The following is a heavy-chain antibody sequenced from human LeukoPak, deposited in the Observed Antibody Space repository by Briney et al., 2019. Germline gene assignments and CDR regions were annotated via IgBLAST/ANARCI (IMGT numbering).Heavy chain of an antibody. V-gene: IGHV4-34*01. D-gene: IGHD1-26*01. CDR3: ARRPGGSYTRRVFDY. CDR2: INHSGSN. CDR1: GVSSSGYY. Sequence: SESLSLTCAVYGVSSSGYYWSWILQPPGKVLEWIGEINHSGSNNYNPSLKSLVTISVDTSKNQFSLKLSSVTAADTAVYYWARRPGGSYTRRVFDYWGQGTLVTVSS. J-gene: IGHJ4*02.